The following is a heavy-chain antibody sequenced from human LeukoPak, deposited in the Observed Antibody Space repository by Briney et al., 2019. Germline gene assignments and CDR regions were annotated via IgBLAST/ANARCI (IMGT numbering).Heavy chain of an antibody. CDR1: GGTFSSYA. D-gene: IGHD3-10*01. Sequence: SVKVSCKASGGTFSSYAISWVRQAPGQGLEWMGRIIPILGIANYAQKFQGRVTITADKSTSTAYMELSSLRSEDTAVYYCARVTMVRGPAFFQHWGQGTLVTVSS. CDR3: ARVTMVRGPAFFQH. V-gene: IGHV1-69*04. J-gene: IGHJ1*01. CDR2: IIPILGIA.